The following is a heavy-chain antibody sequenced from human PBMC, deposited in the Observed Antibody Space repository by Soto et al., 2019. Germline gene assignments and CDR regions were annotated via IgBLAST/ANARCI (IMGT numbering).Heavy chain of an antibody. D-gene: IGHD6-13*01. CDR2: ISSSSSYI. CDR1: GFTFSSYS. Sequence: PGGSLRLSCAASGFTFSSYSMNWVRQAPGKGLEWVSSISSSSSYIYYADSVKGRFTISRDNAKNSMHLQMNSLRAEDTAFYYCVKDESINWYSGHFRHWGQGTLVTVSS. J-gene: IGHJ1*01. V-gene: IGHV3-21*04. CDR3: VKDESINWYSGHFRH.